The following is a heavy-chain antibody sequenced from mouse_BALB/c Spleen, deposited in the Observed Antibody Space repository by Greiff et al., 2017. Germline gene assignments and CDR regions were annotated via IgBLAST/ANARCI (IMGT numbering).Heavy chain of an antibody. J-gene: IGHJ4*01. CDR3: ARLPADYAMDY. Sequence: QVQLQQSGAELMKPGASVKISCKATGYTFSSYWIEWVKQRPGHGLEWIGEILPGSGSTNYNEKFKGKATFTADTSSNTAYMQLSSLTSEDSAVYYCARLPADYAMDYWGQGTSVTVSS. V-gene: IGHV1-9*01. CDR2: ILPGSGST. CDR1: GYTFSSYW.